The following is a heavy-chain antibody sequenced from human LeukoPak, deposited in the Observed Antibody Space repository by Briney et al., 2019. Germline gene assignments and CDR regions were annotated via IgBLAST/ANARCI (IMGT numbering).Heavy chain of an antibody. Sequence: GRSLRLSCVASGFTFSTYAMHWVRQAPGKGLEWVAVIPYDGSNKYYADSVKGRLTISRENSKNRLYLQMNSLRAEDTAVYYCARDPAVWFGEPNWGQGTLVTVSS. CDR3: ARDPAVWFGEPN. J-gene: IGHJ4*02. CDR2: IPYDGSNK. D-gene: IGHD3-10*01. CDR1: GFTFSTYA. V-gene: IGHV3-30*04.